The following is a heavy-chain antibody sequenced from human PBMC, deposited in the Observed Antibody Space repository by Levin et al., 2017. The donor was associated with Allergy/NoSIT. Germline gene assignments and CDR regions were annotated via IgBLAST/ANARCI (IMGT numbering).Heavy chain of an antibody. D-gene: IGHD6-13*01. J-gene: IGHJ4*02. CDR3: AKAGSSWYIEIDH. V-gene: IGHV3-23*01. Sequence: RFTISRDNSKDTLYLQMNSLTAEDTAVYYCAKAGSSWYIEIDHWGQGTLVTVSS.